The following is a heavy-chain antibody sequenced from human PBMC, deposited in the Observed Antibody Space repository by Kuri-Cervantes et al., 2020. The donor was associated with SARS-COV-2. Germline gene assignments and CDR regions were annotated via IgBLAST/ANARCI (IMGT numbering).Heavy chain of an antibody. D-gene: IGHD1-26*01. V-gene: IGHV4-31*03. Sequence: SETLSLTCTASGGSISSSSYYWSWIRQPPGKGLEWIGYIYYNGSTYYNPSLKSRVTISVDTSKNQFSLKLSSVTAADTAVYYCARLVVGATYPDAFHIWGQGTMVTVSS. CDR3: ARLVVGATYPDAFHI. CDR1: GGSISSSSYY. J-gene: IGHJ3*02. CDR2: IYYNGST.